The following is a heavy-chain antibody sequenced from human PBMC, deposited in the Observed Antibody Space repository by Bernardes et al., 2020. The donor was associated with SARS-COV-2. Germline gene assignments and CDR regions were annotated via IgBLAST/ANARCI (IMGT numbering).Heavy chain of an antibody. V-gene: IGHV3-30*18. D-gene: IGHD5-12*01. CDR1: GFTFSSYG. J-gene: IGHJ4*02. Sequence: GGSLRLSCAASGFTFSSYGMHWVRQAPGKGLELVAVISYDGSNKYYADSVKGRFTISRDNSKNTLYLQMNSLRAEDTAVYYCAKGGEEWPRREYYFDYWGQGTLVTVSS. CDR2: ISYDGSNK. CDR3: AKGGEEWPRREYYFDY.